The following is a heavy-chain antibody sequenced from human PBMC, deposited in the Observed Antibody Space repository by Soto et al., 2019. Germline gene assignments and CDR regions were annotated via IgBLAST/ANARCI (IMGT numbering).Heavy chain of an antibody. V-gene: IGHV1-69*01. CDR1: GGTFTTYP. J-gene: IGHJ4*02. CDR3: ARQFTDGDYQY. CDR2: INPMFGTT. Sequence: QVQLVQSGAEVKKPGSSVKVSCKASGGTFTTYPINWVRQAPGQGLEWMGGINPMFGTTNYAQKFQGPVTINGEESTRNGYMETSSLKSEEPAMYYCARQFTDGDYQYWGQGTLVTVSS. D-gene: IGHD4-17*01.